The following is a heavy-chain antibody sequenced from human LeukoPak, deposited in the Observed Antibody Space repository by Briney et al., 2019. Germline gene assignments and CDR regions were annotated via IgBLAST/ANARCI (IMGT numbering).Heavy chain of an antibody. CDR1: GFTFSSQA. Sequence: GGSLRLSCAASGFTFSSQAMNWVRQAPGKGLEWVSSVVNSGDYAYYADSVKGRFTISRDNSKKTLYLQMNSLRAEDTAVYYCAKGYYDSSGYRGLYFDYWGQGTLVTVSS. D-gene: IGHD3-22*01. CDR2: VVNSGDYA. CDR3: AKGYYDSSGYRGLYFDY. V-gene: IGHV3-23*01. J-gene: IGHJ4*02.